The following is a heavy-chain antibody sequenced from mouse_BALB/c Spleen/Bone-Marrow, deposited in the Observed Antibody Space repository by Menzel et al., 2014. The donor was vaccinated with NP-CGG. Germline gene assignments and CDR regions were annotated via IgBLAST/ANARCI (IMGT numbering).Heavy chain of an antibody. CDR2: INPSNGRT. CDR3: ARTYGDSPYFYGMDY. D-gene: IGHD2-13*01. Sequence: VQLQQSGAELVKPWTSVKLSCKTSGYTFTSYWMHWVKQRPGQGLEWIGEINPSNGRTNYNEKFKNKATLTVDKSSSTAYMQLSSLTSEDSAVYFCARTYGDSPYFYGMDYWGQGTSVTVSS. V-gene: IGHV1S81*02. J-gene: IGHJ4*01. CDR1: GYTFTSYW.